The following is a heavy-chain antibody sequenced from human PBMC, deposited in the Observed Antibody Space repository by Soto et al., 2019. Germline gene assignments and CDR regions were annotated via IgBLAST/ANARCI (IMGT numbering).Heavy chain of an antibody. V-gene: IGHV1-46*01. J-gene: IGHJ4*02. Sequence: XGVTVSCEASGYTLTSYYMHWVRQAPGQGREWMGIIYPSGGSTSYEQKFQGRVTMTWDTSTSTVYMELSSLRSEHTALYYCARDTSYCTNGVCYPGSFDYWGQGTLVTVSS. D-gene: IGHD2-8*01. CDR2: IYPSGGST. CDR1: GYTLTSYY. CDR3: ARDTSYCTNGVCYPGSFDY.